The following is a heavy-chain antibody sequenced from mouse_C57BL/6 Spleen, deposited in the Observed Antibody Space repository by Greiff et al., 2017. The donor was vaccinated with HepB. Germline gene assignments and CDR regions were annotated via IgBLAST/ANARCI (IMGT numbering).Heavy chain of an antibody. CDR2: IDPEDGET. Sequence: EVQLQQSGAELVKPGASVKLSCTASGFNIKDYYMHWVKQRTEQGLEWIGRIDPEDGETKYAPKFQGKATITADTSSNTAYLQLSSLTSEDTADYYCASRDYYGSSYAYYFDYWGQGTTLTVSS. J-gene: IGHJ2*01. CDR1: GFNIKDYY. D-gene: IGHD1-1*01. CDR3: ASRDYYGSSYAYYFDY. V-gene: IGHV14-2*01.